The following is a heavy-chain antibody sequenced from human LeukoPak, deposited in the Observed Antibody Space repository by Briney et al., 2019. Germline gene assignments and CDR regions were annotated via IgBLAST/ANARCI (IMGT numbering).Heavy chain of an antibody. CDR1: GFTFSSYS. J-gene: IGHJ4*02. Sequence: GGSLRLSCAASGFTFSSYSMSWVRQAPGKGLEWVSSISTSSDYIYYAASVKGRFTISRDNAKNSLYLQMTGLRAEDTAVYYCAREFLRFPDYWGQGTLVTVSS. CDR3: AREFLRFPDY. CDR2: ISTSSDYI. V-gene: IGHV3-21*01. D-gene: IGHD3-3*01.